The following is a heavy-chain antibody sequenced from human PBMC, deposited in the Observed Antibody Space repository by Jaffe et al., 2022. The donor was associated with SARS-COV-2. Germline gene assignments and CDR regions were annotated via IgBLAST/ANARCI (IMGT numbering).Heavy chain of an antibody. V-gene: IGHV3-7*01. CDR2: IKQDGSEK. Sequence: EVQLVESGGGLVQPGGSLRLSCAASGFTFSSYWMSWVRQAPGKGLEWVANIKQDGSEKYYVDSVKGRFTISRDNAKNSLYLQMNSLRAEDTAVYYCARTAIPDREFNSPDYFDYWGQGTLVTVSS. D-gene: IGHD2-21*02. CDR3: ARTAIPDREFNSPDYFDY. CDR1: GFTFSSYW. J-gene: IGHJ4*02.